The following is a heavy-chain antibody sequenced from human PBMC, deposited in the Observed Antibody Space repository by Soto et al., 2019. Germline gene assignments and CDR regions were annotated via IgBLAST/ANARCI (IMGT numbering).Heavy chain of an antibody. V-gene: IGHV4-59*01. CDR3: AAPPRY. CDR1: GGSTSSYY. J-gene: IGHJ4*02. CDR2: IYYSGST. Sequence: PSETLSLTCSVSGGSTSSYYWRWIRQPPGKGLEWIGYIYYSGSTDYSPSLKSRVTMSIDTSQNQVSLKLTSVTTADTAVYYCAAPPRYWAQGTLVPVSS.